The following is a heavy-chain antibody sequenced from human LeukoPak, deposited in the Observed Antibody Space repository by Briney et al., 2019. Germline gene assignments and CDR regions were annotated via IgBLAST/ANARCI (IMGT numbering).Heavy chain of an antibody. CDR2: IYYSGST. V-gene: IGHV4-59*01. CDR3: ARRYCSSTSCYPDAFDI. Sequence: SETLSLTCTVSGGSISSYYWSWIRPPPGKGLEWIGYIYYSGSTDYNPSLKSRVTISVDTSKNQFSLKLSSVTAADTAVYYCARRYCSSTSCYPDAFDIWGQGTMVTVSS. J-gene: IGHJ3*02. D-gene: IGHD2-2*01. CDR1: GGSISSYY.